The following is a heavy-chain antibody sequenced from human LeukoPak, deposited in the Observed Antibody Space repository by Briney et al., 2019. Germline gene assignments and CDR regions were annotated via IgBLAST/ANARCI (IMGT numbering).Heavy chain of an antibody. CDR2: IKKDGSEK. V-gene: IGHV3-7*01. CDR1: GFTVSSNY. CDR3: ARDLSGVTGYTYGRGIDY. J-gene: IGHJ4*02. Sequence: GGSLRLSCAASGFTVSSNYMSWVRQAPGKGLEWVANIKKDGSEKYYVDSVEGRFTISRDNAKTSLYLQMNSLRAEDTAVYYCARDLSGVTGYTYGRGIDYWGQGTLVTVSS. D-gene: IGHD5-18*01.